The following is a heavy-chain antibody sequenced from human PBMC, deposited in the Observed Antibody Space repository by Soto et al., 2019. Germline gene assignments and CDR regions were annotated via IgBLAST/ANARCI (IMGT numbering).Heavy chain of an antibody. CDR2: VGTKANTYAT. V-gene: IGHV3-73*01. CDR3: ARTPLRGSYFYHFDY. J-gene: IGHJ4*02. CDR1: GFTFSGSS. Sequence: GGSLRLSCAASGFTFSGSSIHWVRQASGKGLEWVGRVGTKANTYATEYSASVKGRFTISRDDSKSTAYLQMNSLRAEDTAVYYCARTPLRGSYFYHFDYWGQGTLVTVSS. D-gene: IGHD1-26*01.